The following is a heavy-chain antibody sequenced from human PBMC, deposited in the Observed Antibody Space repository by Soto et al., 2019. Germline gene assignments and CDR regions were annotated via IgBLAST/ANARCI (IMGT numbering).Heavy chain of an antibody. CDR2: ISYDGSDT. V-gene: IGHV3-30*09. CDR3: ARDTYGMDV. Sequence: GGSLRLSCAASGFMFSTYAMHWVRQAPGKGLEGLAIISYDGSDTYYADSVKGRFAISRDNSKNTLYLQMNSLRAEDTAVYYCARDTYGMDVWGQRTTVTVSS. CDR1: GFMFSTYA. J-gene: IGHJ6*02.